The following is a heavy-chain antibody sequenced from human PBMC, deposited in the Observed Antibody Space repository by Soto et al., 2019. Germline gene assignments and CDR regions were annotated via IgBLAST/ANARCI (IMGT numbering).Heavy chain of an antibody. CDR1: GFTFDDYG. Sequence: EVQLVESGGGVVRPGGSLRLSCAASGFTFDDYGMSWVRQAPGKGLEWVSGINWNGGSTGYADSVKGRFTISRDNAKNSLHLQMNSLRAEDTALYYCARETEIPAAISSFYYYYGMDVWGQGTTVTVSS. J-gene: IGHJ6*02. D-gene: IGHD2-2*02. CDR2: INWNGGST. CDR3: ARETEIPAAISSFYYYYGMDV. V-gene: IGHV3-20*04.